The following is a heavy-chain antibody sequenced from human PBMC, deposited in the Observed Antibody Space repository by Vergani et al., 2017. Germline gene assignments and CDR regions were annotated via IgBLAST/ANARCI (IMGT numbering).Heavy chain of an antibody. CDR3: ARVEALQDKGYYYYYYMDV. D-gene: IGHD4-11*01. CDR2: IIPIFGTA. V-gene: IGHV1-69*01. Sequence: QVQLVQSGAEVKKPGSSVKVSCKASGGTFSSYAISWVRQAPGQGLEWMGGIIPIFGTANYAQKFQGRVTITADESTSTAYMELSSLRSEDTAVYYCARVEALQDKGYYYYYYMDVWGKGTTVTVSS. CDR1: GGTFSSYA. J-gene: IGHJ6*03.